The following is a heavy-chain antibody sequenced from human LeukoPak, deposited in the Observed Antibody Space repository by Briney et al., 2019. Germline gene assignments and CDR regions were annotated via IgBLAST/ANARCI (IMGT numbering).Heavy chain of an antibody. CDR1: GGSISSSGYY. CDR2: IYYSGST. D-gene: IGHD1-26*01. CDR3: ASVMLGIVGATIGYFDY. V-gene: IGHV4-39*01. Sequence: SETLSLTCTVSGGSISSSGYYWGWIRQPPGKGLEWIGSIYYSGSTYYNPSLKSRVTISVDTSKNQFSLKLSSVTAADTAVYYCASVMLGIVGATIGYFDYWGQGTLVTVSS. J-gene: IGHJ4*02.